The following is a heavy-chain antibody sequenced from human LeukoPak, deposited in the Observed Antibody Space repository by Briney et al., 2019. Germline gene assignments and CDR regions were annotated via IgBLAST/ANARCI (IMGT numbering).Heavy chain of an antibody. Sequence: PSETLSLTCAVSGGSISSSNWWSWVRQPPGKGLEWIGEIYHSGSTNYNPSLKSRVTISVDKSKNQFSLKLSSVTAADTAVYYCASLSPQGCNGGSCYFDYWGQGTLVTVSS. J-gene: IGHJ4*02. CDR3: ASLSPQGCNGGSCYFDY. V-gene: IGHV4-4*02. CDR2: IYHSGST. CDR1: GGSISSSNW. D-gene: IGHD2-15*01.